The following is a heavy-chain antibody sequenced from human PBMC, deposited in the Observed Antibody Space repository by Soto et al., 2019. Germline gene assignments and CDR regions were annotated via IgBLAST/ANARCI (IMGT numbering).Heavy chain of an antibody. V-gene: IGHV3-23*01. CDR1: GFSFSDYA. CDR2: ITSSEST. D-gene: IGHD3-22*01. J-gene: IGHJ4*03. Sequence: GGSLRLSCTASGFSFSDYAMTWVRQAPGKALEWVSVITSSESTYYADSVRGRFTISRDNSKNTLYLQMNSMRVEDTAVYYCARERTTMIVVVMTDWGQGTLVTVSS. CDR3: ARERTTMIVVVMTD.